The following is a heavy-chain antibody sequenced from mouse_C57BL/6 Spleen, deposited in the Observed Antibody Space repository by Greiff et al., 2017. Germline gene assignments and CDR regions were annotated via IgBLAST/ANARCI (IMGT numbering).Heavy chain of an antibody. D-gene: IGHD1-1*01. V-gene: IGHV1-18*01. Sequence: VQLQQSGPELVKPGASVTIPCKASGYTFTDYNLDWVKQSHGKSLEWIGDINPNNGGTIYNQKFKGKATLTVDKSTSTAYMELRSLTSEDTAVYYCAREGYYGSSHYYAMDYWGQGTSVTVSS. CDR2: INPNNGGT. J-gene: IGHJ4*01. CDR3: AREGYYGSSHYYAMDY. CDR1: GYTFTDYN.